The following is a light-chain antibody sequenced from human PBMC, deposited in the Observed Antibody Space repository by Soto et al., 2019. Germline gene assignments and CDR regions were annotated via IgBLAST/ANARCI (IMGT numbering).Light chain of an antibody. CDR1: QGITNY. CDR3: QKYNSAPRT. Sequence: DIQMTHSPSSLLDSVGAEATITCRASQGITNYLAWYQQKPGKVPKLLIYAASTLQSGVPSRFSGSGSGTDFTLTISSLQPEDVATYYCQKYNSAPRTFGQGTKVEIK. J-gene: IGKJ1*01. V-gene: IGKV1-27*01. CDR2: AAS.